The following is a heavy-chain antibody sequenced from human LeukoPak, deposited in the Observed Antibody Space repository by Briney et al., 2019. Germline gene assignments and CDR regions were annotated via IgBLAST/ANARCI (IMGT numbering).Heavy chain of an antibody. J-gene: IGHJ3*02. CDR2: MSSSSSYI. CDR3: ARDRYCSSTSCYSPFHAFDI. Sequence: GGSLRLSCAASGFTFISYSMNSVRPAPGKGLEWVSSMSSSSSYIYYADSVKGRFTISRDNAKNSLYLQMNSLRAEDTAVYYCARDRYCSSTSCYSPFHAFDIWGQGTMVTVSS. D-gene: IGHD2-2*02. V-gene: IGHV3-21*01. CDR1: GFTFISYS.